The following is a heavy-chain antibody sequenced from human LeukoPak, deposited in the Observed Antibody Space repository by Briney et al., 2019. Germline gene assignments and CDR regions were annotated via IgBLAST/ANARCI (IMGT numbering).Heavy chain of an antibody. CDR2: INHSGST. V-gene: IGHV4-34*01. Sequence: SETLSLTCAVYDGSFSGYYWSWIRQPPGKGLEWIGEINHSGSTNYNPSLKSRVTISVDTSKNQFSLKLSSVTAADTAVYYCARDYPDVDIAMVGTYNWFDPWGQGTLVTVSS. CDR3: ARDYPDVDIAMVGTYNWFDP. J-gene: IGHJ5*02. CDR1: DGSFSGYY. D-gene: IGHD5-18*01.